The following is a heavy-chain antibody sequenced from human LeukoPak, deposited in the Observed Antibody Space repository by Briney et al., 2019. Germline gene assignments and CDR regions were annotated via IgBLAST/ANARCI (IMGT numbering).Heavy chain of an antibody. CDR1: GGSISSYY. J-gene: IGHJ4*02. D-gene: IGHD2-15*01. Sequence: PSETLSLTCTVSGGSISSYYWSWNRQPPGKGLEWIGYIYYSGSTNYNPSLKSRVTISVDTSKNQFSLKLSSVTAADTAVYYCARGGTYCSGGSCSLVFDYWGQGTLVTVSS. CDR2: IYYSGST. CDR3: ARGGTYCSGGSCSLVFDY. V-gene: IGHV4-59*01.